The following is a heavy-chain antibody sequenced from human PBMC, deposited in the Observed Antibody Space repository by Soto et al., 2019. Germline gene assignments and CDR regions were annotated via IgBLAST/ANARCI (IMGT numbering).Heavy chain of an antibody. J-gene: IGHJ6*02. CDR2: ISAYNGNT. Sequence: ASVKVSCKASGYTFTSYGISWVRQAPGQGLEWMGWISAYNGNTNYAQKLQGRVTMTTDTSTSTAYMELRSLRSDDTAVYYCARPVPHPAAECYYYGMDVWGQGTTVTVSS. D-gene: IGHD6-13*01. CDR3: ARPVPHPAAECYYYGMDV. V-gene: IGHV1-18*01. CDR1: GYTFTSYG.